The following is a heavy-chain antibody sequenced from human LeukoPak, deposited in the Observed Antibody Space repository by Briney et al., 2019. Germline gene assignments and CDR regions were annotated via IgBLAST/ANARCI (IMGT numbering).Heavy chain of an antibody. Sequence: SETLPLTCTVSGGSIRDFYWSWIRQSPERGLEFIGYAYNSGITEYNPSLKSRVTISLDTSKNQFSLELSSVTAADTAVYYCASLAVPFGWYGGSYYWYMDVWGKGATVTVSS. CDR1: GGSIRDFY. V-gene: IGHV4-59*01. CDR3: ASLAVPFGWYGGSYYWYMDV. CDR2: AYNSGIT. J-gene: IGHJ6*03. D-gene: IGHD6-19*01.